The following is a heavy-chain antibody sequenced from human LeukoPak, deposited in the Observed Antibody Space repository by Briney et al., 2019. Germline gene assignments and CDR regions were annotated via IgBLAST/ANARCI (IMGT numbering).Heavy chain of an antibody. J-gene: IGHJ5*02. Sequence: ASVKVSCKASGYTFTGYYMHWERQAPGQGLEWMGGIIPIFGTANYAQKFQGRVTITADKSTTTAYMELSSLRSEDTAVYYCARGKHDYYDSSGYYGLENWFDPWGQGTLVTVSS. CDR1: GYTFTGYY. CDR3: ARGKHDYYDSSGYYGLENWFDP. CDR2: IIPIFGTA. D-gene: IGHD3-22*01. V-gene: IGHV1-69*06.